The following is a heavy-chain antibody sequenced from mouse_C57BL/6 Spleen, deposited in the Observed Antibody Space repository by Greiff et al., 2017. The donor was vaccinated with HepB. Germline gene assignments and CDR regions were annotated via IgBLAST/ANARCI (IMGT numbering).Heavy chain of an antibody. CDR3: TRVITTVVAYYFDY. CDR1: GFTFSSYA. J-gene: IGHJ2*01. Sequence: EVQGVESGEGLVKPGGSLKLSCAASGFTFSSYAMSWVRQTPEKRLEWVAYISSGGDYIYYADTVKGRFTISRDNARNTLYLQMSSLKSEDTAMYYCTRVITTVVAYYFDYWGQGTTLTVSS. CDR2: ISSGGDYI. D-gene: IGHD1-1*01. V-gene: IGHV5-9-1*02.